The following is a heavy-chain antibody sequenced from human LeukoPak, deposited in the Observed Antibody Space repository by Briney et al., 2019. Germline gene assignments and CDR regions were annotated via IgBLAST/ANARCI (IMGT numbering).Heavy chain of an antibody. CDR2: IYFSGST. J-gene: IGHJ4*02. V-gene: IGHV4-39*01. CDR3: ARLWSTDCRGGSCPHQPNY. CDR1: GGSIRSSAYH. Sequence: SETLSLTCTVSGGSIRSSAYHWGWIRQPPGKGLEWIGSIYFSGSTYYKSSLKSRVTIFEDTSKNQFSLKLSSVTAADTAVYYCARLWSTDCRGGSCPHQPNYWGQGTLVTVSS. D-gene: IGHD2-15*01.